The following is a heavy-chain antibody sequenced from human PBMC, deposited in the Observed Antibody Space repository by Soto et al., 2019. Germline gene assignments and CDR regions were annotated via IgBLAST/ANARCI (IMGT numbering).Heavy chain of an antibody. V-gene: IGHV4-59*01. J-gene: IGHJ5*02. CDR2: IYYSGST. CDR3: ARGITMVRGVIGWFDP. D-gene: IGHD3-10*01. Sequence: TSETLSLTCTVSGGSISSYYWSWIRQPPGKGLEWIGYIYYSGSTNYNPSLKSRVTISVDTSKNQFSLKLSSVTAADTAVYYWARGITMVRGVIGWFDPWGQGTLVTVSS. CDR1: GGSISSYY.